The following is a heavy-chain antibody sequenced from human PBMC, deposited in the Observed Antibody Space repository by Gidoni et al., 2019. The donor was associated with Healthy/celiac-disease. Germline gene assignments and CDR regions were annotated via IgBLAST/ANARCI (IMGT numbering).Heavy chain of an antibody. CDR2: ISSSSSTI. V-gene: IGHV3-48*02. CDR3: ASDLDSRGLFDY. J-gene: IGHJ4*02. CDR1: GFTFSSYS. Sequence: EVQLVESGGGWVQPVGSLRLSCAASGFTFSSYSMNWVRQATGKGLGWGSYISSSSSTIYYADSVKGRFTISRDNAKNSLYLQMNSLRDEDTAVYYCASDLDSRGLFDYWGQGTLVTVSS. D-gene: IGHD3-22*01.